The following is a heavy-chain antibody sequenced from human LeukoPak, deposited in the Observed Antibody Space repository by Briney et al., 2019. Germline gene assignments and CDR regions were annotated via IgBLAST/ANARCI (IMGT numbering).Heavy chain of an antibody. CDR1: GYTLTELS. J-gene: IGHJ6*02. D-gene: IGHD3-16*01. V-gene: IGHV1-24*01. CDR2: FDPEDGET. CDR3: ATVGRVREWPRGEYYYYGMDV. Sequence: PGASVKVSSKVSGYTLTELSMHWVRQAPGKGLEWMGGFDPEDGETIYAQKFQGRVTMTEDTSTDTAYMELSSLRSEDTAVYYCATVGRVREWPRGEYYYYGMDVWGQGTTVTVSS.